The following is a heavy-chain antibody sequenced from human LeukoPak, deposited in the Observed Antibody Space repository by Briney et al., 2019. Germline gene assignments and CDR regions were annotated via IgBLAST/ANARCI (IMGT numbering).Heavy chain of an antibody. CDR1: GGSISSSSYY. CDR3: ARVSNSWPHYYFDY. CDR2: IYYSGST. Sequence: KPSETLSLTCTVSGGSISSSSYYWGWIRQPPGRGLEWSGNIYYSGSTYYNPSLKSRVTISVDTSKNQFSLKLTSVTAADTALYYCARVSNSWPHYYFDYWGQGTLVTVSS. D-gene: IGHD6-13*01. J-gene: IGHJ4*02. V-gene: IGHV4-39*07.